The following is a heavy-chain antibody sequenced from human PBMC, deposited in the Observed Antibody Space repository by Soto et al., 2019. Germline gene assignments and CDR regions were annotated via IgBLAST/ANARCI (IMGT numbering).Heavy chain of an antibody. V-gene: IGHV3-23*01. CDR1: GLTFASYA. Sequence: EVQLLESGGGLVQPGGSLRLSCAASGLTFASYAMTWVRQAPGKGLEWVSDIRGSGGGTYYADSVKGRFTISRDNSKNTLYLQMNSLRAEDTAVYYCAKDRGYGYGGYWFDYWGQGTLVTVSS. D-gene: IGHD2-21*02. CDR3: AKDRGYGYGGYWFDY. CDR2: IRGSGGGT. J-gene: IGHJ4*02.